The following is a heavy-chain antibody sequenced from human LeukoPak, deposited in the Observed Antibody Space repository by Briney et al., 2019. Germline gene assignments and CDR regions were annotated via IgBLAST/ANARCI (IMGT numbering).Heavy chain of an antibody. CDR1: GDSISSGGYY. Sequence: SETLSLTCTVSGDSISSGGYYWSWIRQPAGKGLEWIGRISSSGSTNYNPSLKSRVTISVDTSKNQFSLKLSSVTAADTAVYYCAIGWDYWGQGTLVTVSS. J-gene: IGHJ4*02. D-gene: IGHD6-19*01. V-gene: IGHV4-61*02. CDR2: ISSSGST. CDR3: AIGWDY.